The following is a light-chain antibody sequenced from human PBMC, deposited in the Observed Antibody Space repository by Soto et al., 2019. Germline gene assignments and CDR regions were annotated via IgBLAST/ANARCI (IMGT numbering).Light chain of an antibody. Sequence: IVLTTSPATLSLSPRARNTLSCRASQSVSSYLAWYQQRPGQAPRLLIYDASNRATGIPARFSGSGSGTDFTLTISRLEPEDFAVYYCQQYGTSPRTFGQGTKVDIK. J-gene: IGKJ1*01. CDR2: DAS. V-gene: IGKV3-11*01. CDR3: QQYGTSPRT. CDR1: QSVSSY.